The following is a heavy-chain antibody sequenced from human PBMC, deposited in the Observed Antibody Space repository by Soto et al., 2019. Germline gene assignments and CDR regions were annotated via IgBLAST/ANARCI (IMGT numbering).Heavy chain of an antibody. J-gene: IGHJ5*02. CDR2: IYWDDDK. V-gene: IGHV2-5*02. CDR1: GFSLSTSGVG. Sequence: QITLKESGPTLVNPTQTLTLTCTFSGFSLSTSGVGVGWIRQPPGKALEWLALIYWDDDKRYSTSLKSRLTITKDTSKNQVVLTMTNMDPVDTATYYCAHRRYDYIWGSYRPNWFDPWGQGTLVTVSS. CDR3: AHRRYDYIWGSYRPNWFDP. D-gene: IGHD3-16*02.